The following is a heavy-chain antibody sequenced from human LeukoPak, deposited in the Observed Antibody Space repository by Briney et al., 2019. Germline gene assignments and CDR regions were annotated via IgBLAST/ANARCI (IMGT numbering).Heavy chain of an antibody. J-gene: IGHJ4*02. CDR2: ISGSGGST. Sequence: GGSERLSCAASGFTFSSYAMSCVRQAPGKGLEWVSAISGSGGSTYYADSVKGRFTISRDNSKNTLYLQMNSLRAEDTAVYYCAKGGDYVVNYFDYWGQGTLVTVSS. CDR3: AKGGDYVVNYFDY. V-gene: IGHV3-23*01. D-gene: IGHD4-17*01. CDR1: GFTFSSYA.